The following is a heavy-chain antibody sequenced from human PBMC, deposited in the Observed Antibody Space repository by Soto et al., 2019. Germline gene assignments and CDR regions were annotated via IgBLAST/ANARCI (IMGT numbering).Heavy chain of an antibody. CDR2: TYYRSKWYN. CDR1: GDSVSSNSAA. J-gene: IGHJ6*02. D-gene: IGHD7-27*01. Sequence: PSQTLSLTCAISGDSVSSNSAAWNWIRQSPSRGLEWLGRTYYRSKWYNDYAVSVKSRITINPDTSKNQFSLRLNSVTPEDTAVYYCARDHGKTGDSRVYYYYGMDVWGQGTTVTVSS. CDR3: ARDHGKTGDSRVYYYYGMDV. V-gene: IGHV6-1*01.